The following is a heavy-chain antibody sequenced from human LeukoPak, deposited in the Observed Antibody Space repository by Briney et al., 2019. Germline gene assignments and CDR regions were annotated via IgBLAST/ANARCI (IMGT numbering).Heavy chain of an antibody. D-gene: IGHD3-22*01. Sequence: SETLSLACSVSGYSISSGYDWGWIRQSLEKGLEWIASIHFSGASYYNPSLKSRVTISVDTSKNQFSLKLSSVTAADTAVYYCARYTWWLLLRRGGYFDYWGQGTLVTVSS. V-gene: IGHV4-38-2*02. CDR2: IHFSGAS. CDR1: GYSISSGYD. J-gene: IGHJ4*02. CDR3: ARYTWWLLLRRGGYFDY.